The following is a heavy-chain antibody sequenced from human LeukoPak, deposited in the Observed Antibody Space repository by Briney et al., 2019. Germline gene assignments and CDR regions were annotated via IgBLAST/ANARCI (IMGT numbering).Heavy chain of an antibody. J-gene: IGHJ4*02. CDR3: ARDPGYSSSWSDY. Sequence: GGSLRLXCAASGFTFSSYAMSWVRQAPGKGLESVANIKQDGSEKYYVDSVKGRFTISRDNAKNSLYLQMNSLRAEDTAVHYCARDPGYSSSWSDYWGQGTLVTVSS. V-gene: IGHV3-7*01. D-gene: IGHD6-13*01. CDR1: GFTFSSYA. CDR2: IKQDGSEK.